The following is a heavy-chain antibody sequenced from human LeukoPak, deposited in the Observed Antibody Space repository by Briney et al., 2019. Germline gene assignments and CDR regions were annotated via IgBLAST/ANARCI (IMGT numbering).Heavy chain of an antibody. D-gene: IGHD2-2*01. CDR1: GYTFTSYA. J-gene: IGHJ6*02. V-gene: IGHV7-4-1*02. CDR2: INTNTGNP. Sequence: ASVKVSCKASGYTFTSYAMNWVRQAPGQGLEWMGWINTNTGNPTYAQGFTGRFVFSLDTSVSTAYLHISSLKAEDTAVYYCARDQRSTSIPSYYGMDVWGQGTTVTVSS. CDR3: ARDQRSTSIPSYYGMDV.